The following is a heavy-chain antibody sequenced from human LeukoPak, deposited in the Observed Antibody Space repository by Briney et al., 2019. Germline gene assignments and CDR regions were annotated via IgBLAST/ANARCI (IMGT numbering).Heavy chain of an antibody. CDR2: VSPYNGNT. V-gene: IGHV1-18*01. CDR1: GYTFTDYD. J-gene: IGHJ4*02. CDR3: ARNGRVRRVVKDLFEY. Sequence: ASVRVSCKTSGYTFTDYDITWVRQAPGQGLEWMGRVSPYNGNTYYSQTFQGRVTITKDTSTGTAYLDLRNLRADDTAMYYCARNGRVRRVVKDLFEYWGQGTLVAVSS. D-gene: IGHD3-10*01.